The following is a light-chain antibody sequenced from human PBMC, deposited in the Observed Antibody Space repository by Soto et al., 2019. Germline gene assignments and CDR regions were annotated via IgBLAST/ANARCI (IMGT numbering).Light chain of an antibody. CDR2: AAS. CDR3: QQSYSTPRT. J-gene: IGKJ1*01. Sequence: DIQMTQSPSSLSASVGDRFTFTCRASQSISNWLAWYQQKPGKAPKLLIYAASSLQSGVPSRFSGSGSGTDFTLTISSLQPEDFAIYYCQQSYSTPRTFGQGTKVDIK. CDR1: QSISNW. V-gene: IGKV1-39*01.